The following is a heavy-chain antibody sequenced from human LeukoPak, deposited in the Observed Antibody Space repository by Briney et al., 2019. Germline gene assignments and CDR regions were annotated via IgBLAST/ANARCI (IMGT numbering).Heavy chain of an antibody. J-gene: IGHJ4*02. Sequence: PSETLSLTCAVYRETFSGYDWNWIRQPPGKGLEWIGEISHSGSTNYNPSLKSRVTISVDTSKNQFSLRLSSLTAADTAMYYCARGDPMAGRSIDYWGQGTLVTVSS. CDR3: ARGDPMAGRSIDY. CDR1: RETFSGYD. CDR2: ISHSGST. D-gene: IGHD5-24*01. V-gene: IGHV4-34*01.